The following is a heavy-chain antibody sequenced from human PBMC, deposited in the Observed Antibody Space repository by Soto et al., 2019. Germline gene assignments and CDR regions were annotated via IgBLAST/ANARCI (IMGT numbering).Heavy chain of an antibody. J-gene: IGHJ4*02. CDR1: GGTFSSYA. V-gene: IGHV1-69*06. Sequence: ASVKVSCKASGGTFSSYAISWVRQAPGQGLEWMGGIIPIFGTANYAQKFQGRVTITADKSTSTAYMELSSLRSEDTAVYYCARIAPRSDYGDYEVGPYYFDYWGQGTLVTVSS. CDR2: IIPIFGTA. D-gene: IGHD4-17*01. CDR3: ARIAPRSDYGDYEVGPYYFDY.